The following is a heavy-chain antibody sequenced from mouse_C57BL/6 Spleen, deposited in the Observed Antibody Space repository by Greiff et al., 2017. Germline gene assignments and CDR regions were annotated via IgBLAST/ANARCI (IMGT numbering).Heavy chain of an antibody. CDR1: GFSLTSYG. Sequence: QVQLKESGPGLVAPSQSLSITCTVSGFSLTSYGVHWVRQPPGKGLEWLVVIWSDGSTTYNSALKSRLSISKDNSKSQVFLKMNSLQTDDTAMYYCARHSGLLRADYFDYWGQGTTLTVSS. CDR2: IWSDGST. CDR3: ARHSGLLRADYFDY. V-gene: IGHV2-6-1*01. J-gene: IGHJ2*01. D-gene: IGHD1-1*01.